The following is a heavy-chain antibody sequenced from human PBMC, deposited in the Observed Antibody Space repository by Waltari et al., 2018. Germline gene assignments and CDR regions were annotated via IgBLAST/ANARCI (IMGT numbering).Heavy chain of an antibody. CDR1: GYSISSGYY. CDR3: ARDRGSMVVRGVENAFDI. D-gene: IGHD3-10*01. V-gene: IGHV4-38-2*02. Sequence: QVQLQESGPGLVKPSETLSLTCAVSGYSISSGYYWGWIRQPPGKGLEWIGYIYTSGSTNYNPSLKSRVTISVDTSKNQFSLKLSSVTAADTAVYYCARDRGSMVVRGVENAFDIWGQGTMVTVSS. CDR2: IYTSGST. J-gene: IGHJ3*02.